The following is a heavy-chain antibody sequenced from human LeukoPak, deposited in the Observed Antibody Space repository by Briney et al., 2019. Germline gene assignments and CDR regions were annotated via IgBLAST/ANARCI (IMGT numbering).Heavy chain of an antibody. D-gene: IGHD1-26*01. CDR1: GFTFSSYD. CDR3: ARDARVGATRGSAFDI. J-gene: IGHJ3*02. Sequence: HPGRSLRLSCAASGFTFSSYDMHWVRQATGKGLEWVSAIGTAGDTYYPGSVKGRFTISRENAKNSLYLQMNSLRAGDTAVYYCARDARVGATRGSAFDIWGQGTMVTVSS. V-gene: IGHV3-13*01. CDR2: IGTAGDT.